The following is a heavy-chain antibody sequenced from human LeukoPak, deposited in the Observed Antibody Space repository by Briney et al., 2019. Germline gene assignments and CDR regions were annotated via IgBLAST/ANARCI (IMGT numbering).Heavy chain of an antibody. CDR1: GFTFSSYA. CDR3: AKDQRALAGTCFDS. V-gene: IGHV3-23*01. J-gene: IGHJ4*02. D-gene: IGHD6-19*01. CDR2: ISGSGSSP. Sequence: GGSLRLSCAASGFTFSSYAMTWVRQAPGKGLEWVADISGSGSSPNYADSVKGRFTISRDNSKNTLYLQMKTLSAEDTAVYFCAKDQRALAGTCFDSWGQGTLVTVSS.